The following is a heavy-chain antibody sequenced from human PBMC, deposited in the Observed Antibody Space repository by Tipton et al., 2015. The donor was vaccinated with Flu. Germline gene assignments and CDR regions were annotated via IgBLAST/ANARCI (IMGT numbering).Heavy chain of an antibody. CDR2: IYYSGST. J-gene: IGHJ4*02. CDR3: ARGDRSSTSCLDY. CDR1: GGSISSYY. D-gene: IGHD2-2*01. Sequence: TLSLTCTVSGGSISSYYWSWIRQPPGKGLEWIGYIYYSGSTNYNPSLKSRATISVDTSKNQFSLKLSSVTAADTAVYYCARGDRSSTSCLDYWGQGTLVTVSS. V-gene: IGHV4-59*01.